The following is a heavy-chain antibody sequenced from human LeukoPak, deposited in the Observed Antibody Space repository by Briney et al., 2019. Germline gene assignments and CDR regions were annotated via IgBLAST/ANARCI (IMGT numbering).Heavy chain of an antibody. V-gene: IGHV4-34*01. D-gene: IGHD5-24*01. CDR1: GGSFSRYY. CDR2: IDHRGDT. Sequence: SETLSLTCAVYGGSFSRYYWSWIRQSPGKGLEWIAEIDHRGDTNYNPSVKSRVTIAVDTSKNQFSLKVRSLSAADTAVYYCARGATISETGYFDFWGQGTLVTVSP. J-gene: IGHJ4*03. CDR3: ARGATISETGYFDF.